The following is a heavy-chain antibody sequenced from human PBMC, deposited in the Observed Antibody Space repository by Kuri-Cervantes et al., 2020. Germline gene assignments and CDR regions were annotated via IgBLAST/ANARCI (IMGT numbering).Heavy chain of an antibody. V-gene: IGHV3-9*01. Sequence: GGSLRLSCAASGFTFDDYAMHWVRQAPGKGLEWVSGISWNSGSIGYADSVKGRFTISRDNAKNSLYLQMNSLRAEDTALYYCAKARITMVQGVMVDALDIWGQGTMVTVSS. D-gene: IGHD3-10*01. J-gene: IGHJ3*02. CDR2: ISWNSGSI. CDR3: AKARITMVQGVMVDALDI. CDR1: GFTFDDYA.